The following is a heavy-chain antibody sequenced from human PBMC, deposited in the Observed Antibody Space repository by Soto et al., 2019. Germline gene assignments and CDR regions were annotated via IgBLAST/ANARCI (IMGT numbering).Heavy chain of an antibody. CDR1: GDPFSNYD. J-gene: IGHJ6*02. CDR2: MNPNSGNT. V-gene: IGHV1-8*01. Sequence: QVQLVQSRAEVKKPGASVKVSCKASGDPFSNYDMKWVRQATGQGLEWMGWMNPNSGNTGYARKFQGRVTMTRNTSISTVYMELSSLRSEDTAVYYCARGRNGMDVWGQGTTVTVSS. CDR3: ARGRNGMDV.